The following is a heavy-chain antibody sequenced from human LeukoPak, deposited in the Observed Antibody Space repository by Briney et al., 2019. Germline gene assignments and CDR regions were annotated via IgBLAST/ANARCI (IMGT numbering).Heavy chain of an antibody. CDR2: INTNTGNP. CDR3: ARDSPPGFWSGRSIDAFDI. D-gene: IGHD3-3*01. J-gene: IGHJ3*02. Sequence: ASVKVSCKASGYTFTSYAMNWVRQAPGQGLEWMGWINTNTGNPTYAQGFTGRFVFYLDTSVSTAYLQISSLKAEDTAVYYCARDSPPGFWSGRSIDAFDIWGQGTMVTVSS. V-gene: IGHV7-4-1*02. CDR1: GYTFTSYA.